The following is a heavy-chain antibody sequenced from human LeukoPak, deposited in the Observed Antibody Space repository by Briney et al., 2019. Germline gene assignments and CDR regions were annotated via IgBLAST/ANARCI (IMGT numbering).Heavy chain of an antibody. D-gene: IGHD4-17*01. J-gene: IGHJ6*02. CDR3: AKVKSVTDYYWHGMDV. Sequence: GGSLRLSCAASGFTFSTYAMIWVRQVPGKGLEGVSSISDSGSRAYYADSVKGRFTVSRDNSKKTVFLQMNSLRAEDTAVYYCAKVKSVTDYYWHGMDVWGQGATVTVSS. CDR2: ISDSGSRA. CDR1: GFTFSTYA. V-gene: IGHV3-23*01.